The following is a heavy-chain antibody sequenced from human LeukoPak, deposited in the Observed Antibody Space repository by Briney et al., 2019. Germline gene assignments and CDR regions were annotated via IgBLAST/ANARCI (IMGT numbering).Heavy chain of an antibody. Sequence: SETLSLTCAVYGGSFSGYYWSWIRQPPGKGLEWIGEINHSGSTYYNPSLKSRVTISVVTSKNQFSLRLTSVTAADTAVYYCARHSVAVAATGDAFDIWGQGTMVTVSS. V-gene: IGHV4-34*01. D-gene: IGHD6-19*01. CDR2: INHSGST. CDR1: GGSFSGYY. J-gene: IGHJ3*02. CDR3: ARHSVAVAATGDAFDI.